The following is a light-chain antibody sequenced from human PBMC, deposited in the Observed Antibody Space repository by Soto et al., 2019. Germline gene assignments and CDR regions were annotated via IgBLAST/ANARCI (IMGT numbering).Light chain of an antibody. V-gene: IGKV1-5*03. CDR3: NQYDSAPLT. Sequence: DVQMTQSPSTLSASVGDRVTITCRASHNVNTWLAWYQQKPGRAPNLLIHKASTLETGVPSRFSGSGSGTEFTLLISILQPNDFATYYCNQYDSAPLTFGGGTKLDIK. CDR1: HNVNTW. CDR2: KAS. J-gene: IGKJ4*01.